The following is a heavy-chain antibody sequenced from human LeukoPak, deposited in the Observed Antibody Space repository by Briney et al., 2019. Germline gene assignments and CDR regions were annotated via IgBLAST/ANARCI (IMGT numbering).Heavy chain of an antibody. Sequence: GGSLRLSCAASRFTFSDYYMSWIRQAPVKGLEWVSYISSSGSTKYYADSVKGRFTISRDNAKNSYLQMNSLRAEDTAVYYCARDGHAYGRGSPHYWGQGTLVTVSS. CDR1: RFTFSDYY. CDR3: ARDGHAYGRGSPHY. CDR2: ISSSGSTK. V-gene: IGHV3-11*01. D-gene: IGHD3-10*01. J-gene: IGHJ4*02.